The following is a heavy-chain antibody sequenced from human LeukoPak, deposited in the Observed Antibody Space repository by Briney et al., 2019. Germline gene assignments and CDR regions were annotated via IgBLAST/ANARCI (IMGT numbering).Heavy chain of an antibody. D-gene: IGHD3-22*01. Sequence: ASVKVSCKASGYTFTGYYMHWVRQAPGQGLEWMGRINPNSGGTNYAQKFQGRVTMTRDTSISTAYMELSRLRSDDTAVYHCARAREYYDSSGYPDYWGQGTLVTVSS. CDR1: GYTFTGYY. J-gene: IGHJ4*02. CDR2: INPNSGGT. CDR3: ARAREYYDSSGYPDY. V-gene: IGHV1-2*06.